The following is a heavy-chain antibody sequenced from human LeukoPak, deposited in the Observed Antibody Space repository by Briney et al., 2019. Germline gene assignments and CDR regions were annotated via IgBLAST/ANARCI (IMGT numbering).Heavy chain of an antibody. J-gene: IGHJ4*02. CDR2: ISSGSSAI. D-gene: IGHD7-27*01. Sequence: GGSLRLSCAASGFSFSTYSMNWVRQVPGKGLRWVSYISSGSSAIYYTDSVKGRFTITRDDAKNSVYLQMNSLRTEDTAVYYCGTGDPRFDYWGQGILVTVSS. CDR3: GTGDPRFDY. CDR1: GFSFSTYS. V-gene: IGHV3-48*01.